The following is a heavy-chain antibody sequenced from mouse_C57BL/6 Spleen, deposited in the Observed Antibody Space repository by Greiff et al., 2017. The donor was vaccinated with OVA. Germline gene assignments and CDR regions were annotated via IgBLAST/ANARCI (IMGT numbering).Heavy chain of an antibody. CDR3: ARWEITTVGDY. Sequence: QVQLQQSGAELVRPGTSVKVSCKASGYAFTNYLIEWVKQRPGQGLEWIGVINPGSGGTNYNEKFKGKATLTADKSSSTAYMQLSSLTSEDSAVYFCARWEITTVGDYWGQGTTLTVSS. V-gene: IGHV1-54*01. D-gene: IGHD1-1*01. J-gene: IGHJ2*01. CDR2: INPGSGGT. CDR1: GYAFTNYL.